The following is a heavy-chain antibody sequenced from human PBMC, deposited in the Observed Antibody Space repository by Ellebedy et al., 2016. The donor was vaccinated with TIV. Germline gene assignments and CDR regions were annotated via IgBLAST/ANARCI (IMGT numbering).Heavy chain of an antibody. D-gene: IGHD1-26*01. J-gene: IGHJ6*02. CDR2: IITILGIA. Sequence: AASVKVSCKASGGTFSSYAISWLRQPPRQGLEWMGRIITILGIANYSQKFQGRVTITADKSTSTAYMELSSLRSEDTAVYYCASLWDYYYGMDVWGQGTTVTVSS. CDR1: GGTFSSYA. CDR3: ASLWDYYYGMDV. V-gene: IGHV1-69*04.